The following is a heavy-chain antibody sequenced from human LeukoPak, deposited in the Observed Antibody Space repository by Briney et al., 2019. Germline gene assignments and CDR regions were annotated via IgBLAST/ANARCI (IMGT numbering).Heavy chain of an antibody. Sequence: GGSLRLSCAASGFTFISYVMSRVRQAPGKGLEWVSAISGSGGSTYCADSVKGRFTISRDNSKNTLYLQMNSLRAEDTAVYYCAKVTYGSGTYGAFDYWGQGTLVTVSS. CDR1: GFTFISYV. CDR3: AKVTYGSGTYGAFDY. CDR2: ISGSGGST. J-gene: IGHJ4*02. V-gene: IGHV3-23*01. D-gene: IGHD3-10*01.